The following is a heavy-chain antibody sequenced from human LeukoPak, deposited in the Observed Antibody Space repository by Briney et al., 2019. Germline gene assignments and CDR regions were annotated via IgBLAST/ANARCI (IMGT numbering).Heavy chain of an antibody. CDR2: INPNSGGT. V-gene: IGHV1-2*02. CDR1: GYTFTCYY. CDR3: ARDNGGYSHGRTFDY. J-gene: IGHJ4*02. Sequence: GASVKVSCKASGYTFTCYYMHWVRQAPGQGLEWMGWINPNSGGTNYAQKFQGRVTMTRDTSISTAYMELSRLRSDDTAVYYCARDNGGYSHGRTFDYWGQGTLVTVSS. D-gene: IGHD5-18*01.